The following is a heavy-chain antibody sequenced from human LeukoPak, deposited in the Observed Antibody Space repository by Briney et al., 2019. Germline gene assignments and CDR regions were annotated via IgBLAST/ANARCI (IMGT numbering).Heavy chain of an antibody. Sequence: GGSLRLSCAASGFTFSSYVMHWVRQAPGKGLEWVASISYDGTNIYYSDSVKGRFTISRDNSKNTLSLQMNSLRPEDTAVYHCTKTGGYCSGGNCYSNYWGQGTLVTVSS. CDR1: GFTFSSYV. V-gene: IGHV3-30*18. J-gene: IGHJ4*02. D-gene: IGHD2-15*01. CDR3: TKTGGYCSGGNCYSNY. CDR2: ISYDGTNI.